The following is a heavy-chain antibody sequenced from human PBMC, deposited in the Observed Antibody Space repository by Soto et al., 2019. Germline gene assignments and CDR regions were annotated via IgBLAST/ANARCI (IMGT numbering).Heavy chain of an antibody. CDR2: ISYDGSKK. CDR3: ARGRDISSPALPGFYY. D-gene: IGHD6-6*01. Sequence: QVQLVESGGGVVQPGGSLRLSCAASGFIFSNYGLHWVRQAPGKGLEWVAAISYDGSKKYYGDPVKGRFTLSRDNSKFTVDLEMNSLRGEDTAVYYWARGRDISSPALPGFYYWGQGTLVTVSS. J-gene: IGHJ4*02. CDR1: GFIFSNYG. V-gene: IGHV3-30*03.